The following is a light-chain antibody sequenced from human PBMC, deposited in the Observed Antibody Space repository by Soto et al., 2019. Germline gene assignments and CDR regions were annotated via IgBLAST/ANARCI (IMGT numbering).Light chain of an antibody. V-gene: IGLV1-51*01. J-gene: IGLJ2*01. CDR2: DND. CDR1: NSNIGINY. CDR3: GTWDVSRSDVV. Sequence: QSVLTQPPSVSAAPGQKVTITCSGSNSNIGINYVSWYQKFPGTGPKLLIYDNDKRPSGIPDRFSGSKSGTSATLGITGLQTGDEADYYCGTWDVSRSDVVFGGGTKLTVL.